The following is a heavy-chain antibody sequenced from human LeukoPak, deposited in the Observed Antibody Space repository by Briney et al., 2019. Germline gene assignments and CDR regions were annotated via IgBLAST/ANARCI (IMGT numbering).Heavy chain of an antibody. V-gene: IGHV3-23*01. Sequence: GALRLSCAASGFTFSSYGMSWVRQAPGKGLEWVSAISGSGGSTFYADSVKGRFTISRDNSKITLYLQMNSLRAEDTALYYCAKAVVIVPSATPFDYWGQGTLVTVSS. CDR1: GFTFSSYG. CDR2: ISGSGGST. D-gene: IGHD2-2*01. CDR3: AKAVVIVPSATPFDY. J-gene: IGHJ4*02.